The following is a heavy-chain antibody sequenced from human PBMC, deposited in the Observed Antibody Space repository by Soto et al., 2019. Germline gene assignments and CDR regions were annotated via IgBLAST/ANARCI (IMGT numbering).Heavy chain of an antibody. V-gene: IGHV2-26*01. CDR3: ARMQLTGAVYGMDV. Sequence: QVTLKESGPVLVKPTETLTLTCTVSGFSLSNARMGVSWIRQPPGKALEWLAHIFSNDEKSYSTSLKSKLTISKATSKSQVVLTVTYMDPVDTATYYCARMQLTGAVYGMDVWGQGTTVTVSS. CDR2: IFSNDEK. D-gene: IGHD7-27*01. J-gene: IGHJ6*02. CDR1: GFSLSNARMG.